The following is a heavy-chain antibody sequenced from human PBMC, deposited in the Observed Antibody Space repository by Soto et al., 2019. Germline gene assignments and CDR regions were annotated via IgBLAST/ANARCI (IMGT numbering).Heavy chain of an antibody. CDR3: ARGDRGGSGSPASYYYSGLDV. CDR1: GFTFGSYA. Sequence: DVQLLESGGHLVQPGGSLRLSCAASGFTFGSYAMSWVRQAPGKGLEWVSSVSAGGDMTYYSDSVKGRFTISRDNSNNALFLQMNSLRIEDTALYYCARGDRGGSGSPASYYYSGLDVWGQGATVTV. CDR2: VSAGGDMT. J-gene: IGHJ6*02. D-gene: IGHD3-10*01. V-gene: IGHV3-23*01.